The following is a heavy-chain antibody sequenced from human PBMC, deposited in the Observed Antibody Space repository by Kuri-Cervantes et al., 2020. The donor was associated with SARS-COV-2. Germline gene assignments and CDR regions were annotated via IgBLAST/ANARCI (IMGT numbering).Heavy chain of an antibody. CDR2: IRYDGSNK. CDR3: AKDDHSTYWYRDLGSLQH. D-gene: IGHD4-11*01. V-gene: IGHV3-30*02. CDR1: GFTFSSYG. Sequence: GGSLRLSCAASGFTFSSYGMHWVRQAPGKGLEWVAFIRYDGSNKYYADSVKGRFTISRDNSKNTLYLQMNSLRPEDTALYYCAKDDHSTYWYRDLGSLQHWGQGTLVTVSS. J-gene: IGHJ1*01.